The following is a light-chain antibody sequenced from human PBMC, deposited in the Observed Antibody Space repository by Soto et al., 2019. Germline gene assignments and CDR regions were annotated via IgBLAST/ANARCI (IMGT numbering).Light chain of an antibody. Sequence: QPVLTQSPSASASLGASVKLTCTLSSGHSNYAIAWHQQQPEKGPRYLMNLNSDGSHTKGDGIPDRFSGSSSGAERYLTISSLQSEDEADYDCQTWATGIRVFGGGTKLTVL. CDR2: LNSDGSH. CDR1: SGHSNYA. J-gene: IGLJ3*02. V-gene: IGLV4-69*01. CDR3: QTWATGIRV.